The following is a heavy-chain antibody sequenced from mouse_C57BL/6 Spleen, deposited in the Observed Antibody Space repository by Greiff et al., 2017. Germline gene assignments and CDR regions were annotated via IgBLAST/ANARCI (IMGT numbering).Heavy chain of an antibody. CDR1: GYTFTSYW. J-gene: IGHJ4*01. Sequence: QVQLQQPGAELVKPGASVKLSCKASGYTFTSYWMHWVKQRPGRGLEWIGRIDPNSGGTKYNEKFKSKATLTVDKPSSTAYMQLSSLTSEDSAVCDCASCEDTTVVEDAMDYWGQGTSVTVS. D-gene: IGHD1-1*01. CDR2: IDPNSGGT. V-gene: IGHV1-72*01. CDR3: ASCEDTTVVEDAMDY.